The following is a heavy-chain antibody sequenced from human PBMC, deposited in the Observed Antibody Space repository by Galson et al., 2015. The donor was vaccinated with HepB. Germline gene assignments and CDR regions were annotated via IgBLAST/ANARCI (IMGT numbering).Heavy chain of an antibody. CDR1: GGTFSSYT. CDR3: ARDPPHSSGQPFGFDY. J-gene: IGHJ4*02. CDR2: IIPILGIA. D-gene: IGHD3-22*01. V-gene: IGHV1-69*04. Sequence: SVKVSCKASGGTFSSYTISWVRQAPGQGLEWMGRIIPILGIANYAQKFQGRVTITADKSTSTAYMELSSLRSEDTAVYYCARDPPHSSGQPFGFDYWGQGTLVTVSS.